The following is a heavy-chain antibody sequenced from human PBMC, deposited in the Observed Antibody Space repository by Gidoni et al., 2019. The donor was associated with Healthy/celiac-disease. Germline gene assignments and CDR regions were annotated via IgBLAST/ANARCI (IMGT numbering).Heavy chain of an antibody. CDR3: AAGVAARPGGYYYYYCGMDV. Sequence: RQARGQRLEWIGWIVVGSGNTNYAQKFQERVTITRDMSTSTAYMELSSLRSEDTAVYYCAAGVAARPGGYYYYYCGMDVWGQGTTVTVSS. J-gene: IGHJ6*02. D-gene: IGHD6-6*01. CDR2: IVVGSGNT. V-gene: IGHV1-58*01.